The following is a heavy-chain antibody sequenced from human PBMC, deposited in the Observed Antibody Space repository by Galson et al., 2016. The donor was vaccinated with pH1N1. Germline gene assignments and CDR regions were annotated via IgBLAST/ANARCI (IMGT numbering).Heavy chain of an antibody. CDR1: GGSISNSNYY. CDR2: IYYSGIT. CDR3: ARLWYGEYIDY. D-gene: IGHD3-10*01. Sequence: SPSLTCTVSGGSISNSNYYWGWIRQPPGKGLQWIANIYYSGITYYDASLKSRVTISVDTSKNQFSLKLNSVIAADTAVYYCARLWYGEYIDYWGQGTRVTVSS. V-gene: IGHV4-39*01. J-gene: IGHJ4*02.